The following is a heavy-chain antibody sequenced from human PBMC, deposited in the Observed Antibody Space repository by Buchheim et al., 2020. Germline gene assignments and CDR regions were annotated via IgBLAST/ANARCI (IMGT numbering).Heavy chain of an antibody. CDR1: GFTFSSYW. Sequence: EVQLVESGGGLVQPGGSLRLSCAASGFTFSSYWMSWVRQAPGKGLEWVANIKKDGGEKYYVDSVKGRFTISRDNAKNSLYLQMNSLRAEDTAVYDCARYRDVLVTDIQFDYWGQGTL. D-gene: IGHD2-21*02. V-gene: IGHV3-7*01. J-gene: IGHJ4*02. CDR2: IKKDGGEK. CDR3: ARYRDVLVTDIQFDY.